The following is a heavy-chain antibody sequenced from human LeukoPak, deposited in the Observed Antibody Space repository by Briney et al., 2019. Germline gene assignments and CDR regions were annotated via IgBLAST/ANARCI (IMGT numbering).Heavy chain of an antibody. CDR2: IRYDGSNK. CDR3: AKDFWRDTSGSARAADY. D-gene: IGHD1-26*01. Sequence: PGRSLRLSCAASGFTFSSYGMHWVRQAPGKGLEWVAVIRYDGSNKYYADSVKGRFTISRDNSKNTLYLQMNSLRAEDTAVYYCAKDFWRDTSGSARAADYWGQGTLVTVSS. CDR1: GFTFSSYG. V-gene: IGHV3-33*06. J-gene: IGHJ4*02.